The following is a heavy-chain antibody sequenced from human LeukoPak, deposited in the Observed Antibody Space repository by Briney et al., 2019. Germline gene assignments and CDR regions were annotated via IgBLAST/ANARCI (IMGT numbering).Heavy chain of an antibody. V-gene: IGHV4-31*03. CDR3: ARERSGSYSYGMDV. CDR1: GGPISSGGYY. CDR2: IYHSGST. D-gene: IGHD3-22*01. Sequence: SQTLSLTCTVSGGPISSGGYYWSWIRQYPGKGLEWIGYIYHSGSTYYNPSLKSRVTISLDASKNQFSLKLSSATAADTAVYYCARERSGSYSYGMDVWGQGTTVTVSS. J-gene: IGHJ6*02.